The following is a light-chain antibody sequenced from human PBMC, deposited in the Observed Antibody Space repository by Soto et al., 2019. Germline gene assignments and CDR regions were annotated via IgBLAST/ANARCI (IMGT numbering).Light chain of an antibody. CDR2: DAS. J-gene: IGKJ2*01. CDR1: QSVSSY. CDR3: QQRSNWPPGYT. V-gene: IGKV3-11*01. Sequence: EIVLTQSPATLSLSPGERATLSCRASQSVSSYLAWYQQKPGQAPRLLIYDASNRATAIPARFSGSGSGTDFTLTISSLEREDFAVYYCQQRSNWPPGYTFGQGTKLEIK.